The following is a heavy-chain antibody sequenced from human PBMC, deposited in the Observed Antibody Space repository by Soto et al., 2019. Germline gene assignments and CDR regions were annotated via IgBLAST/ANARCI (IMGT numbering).Heavy chain of an antibody. V-gene: IGHV3-23*01. CDR2: ISGSGSST. Sequence: HPSETLSLSCAVSGFTFSSYAMIWVRQAPGKGLEWVSAISGSGSSTYYADSVKGRFTISRDNSKNTLYLQMNSLRAEDTALYYCAKDKAIAVGPFDPWGQGTLVTVSS. CDR3: AKDKAIAVGPFDP. J-gene: IGHJ5*01. D-gene: IGHD6-19*01. CDR1: GFTFSSYA.